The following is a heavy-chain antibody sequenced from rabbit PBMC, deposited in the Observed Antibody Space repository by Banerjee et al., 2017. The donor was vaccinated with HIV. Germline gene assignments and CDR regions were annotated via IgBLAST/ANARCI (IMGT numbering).Heavy chain of an antibody. D-gene: IGHD1-1*01. CDR2: IAGSSSGFT. Sequence: QEQLEESGGDLVKPGASLTLTCTASGFSFSSSDYMCWVRQAPGKGLEWIACIAGSSSGFTYSATWAKGRFTCSKTSSTTVTLQMTSLTAADTATYFCARDLPDVIGWNFGWWGPGTLVTVS. CDR1: GFSFSSSDY. V-gene: IGHV1S45*01. CDR3: ARDLPDVIGWNFGW. J-gene: IGHJ4*01.